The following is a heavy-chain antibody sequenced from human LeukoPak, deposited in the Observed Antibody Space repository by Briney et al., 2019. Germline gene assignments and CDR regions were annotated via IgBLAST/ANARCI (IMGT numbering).Heavy chain of an antibody. J-gene: IGHJ4*02. CDR3: ARAPILMVYAKD. CDR2: TNPNSGGT. Sequence: ASVKVSCKASGYTFTGYYMHWVRQAPGQGLEWMGWTNPNSGGTNYAQKFQGRVTMTRDTSISTAYMELSRLRSDDTAVYYCARAPILMVYAKDWGQGTLVTVSS. D-gene: IGHD2-8*01. V-gene: IGHV1-2*02. CDR1: GYTFTGYY.